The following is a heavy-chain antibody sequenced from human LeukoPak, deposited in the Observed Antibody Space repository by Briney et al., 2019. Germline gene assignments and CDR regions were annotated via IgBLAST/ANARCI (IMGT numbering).Heavy chain of an antibody. CDR3: ARDARSIVATIRWFDP. D-gene: IGHD5-12*01. CDR2: IYYSGST. CDR1: GGSISSYY. Sequence: SETLSLTCTVSGGSISSYYWSWIRQPPGKGLEWIGYIYYSGSTNYKPSLKSRVTISVDTSKNQFSLKLSSVTAADTAVYYCARDARSIVATIRWFDPWGQGTLVTVSS. J-gene: IGHJ5*02. V-gene: IGHV4-59*01.